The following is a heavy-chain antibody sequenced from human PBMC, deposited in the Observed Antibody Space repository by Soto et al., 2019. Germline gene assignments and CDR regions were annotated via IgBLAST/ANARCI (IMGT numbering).Heavy chain of an antibody. Sequence: PGGPLRLSGSAAIFTFSSYAMRWVRQAPGKGLEYVSAISSNGGSTYYADSVKGRFTISRDNSKNTLYLKMSSLRAEDTAVYYCSGSCYSRRWYHWVQGTLATDS. V-gene: IGHV3-64D*06. CDR2: ISSNGGST. J-gene: IGHJ5*02. D-gene: IGHD6-13*01. CDR1: IFTFSSYA. CDR3: SGSCYSRRWYH.